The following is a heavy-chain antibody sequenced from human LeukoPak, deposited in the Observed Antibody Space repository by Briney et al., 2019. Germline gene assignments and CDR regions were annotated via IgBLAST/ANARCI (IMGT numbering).Heavy chain of an antibody. J-gene: IGHJ4*02. CDR1: GYTFTSYG. CDR2: ISAYTGNT. V-gene: IGHV1-18*01. CDR3: ARDTGFYYGSGSYLM. D-gene: IGHD3-10*01. Sequence: ASVKVSCKASGYTFTSYGISWVRQAPGQGLEWMGWISAYTGNTNYAQKLQGRVTMTTDTSTSTAYMELRSLRSDDTAVYYCARDTGFYYGSGSYLMWGQGTLVTVSS.